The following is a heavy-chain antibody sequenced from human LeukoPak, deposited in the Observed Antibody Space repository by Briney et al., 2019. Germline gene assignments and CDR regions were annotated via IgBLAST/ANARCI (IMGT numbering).Heavy chain of an antibody. CDR2: IYYSGST. CDR3: ARDKAGYNDY. Sequence: PSETLSLTCTVSGGSISSYYWSWIRQPPGKGLEWIGYIYYSGSTTYNPSLKSRVSISVDTSKNQFSLRLSSVTAAETAVYYCARDKAGYNDYWGQGTRVTVSS. J-gene: IGHJ4*02. CDR1: GGSISSYY. D-gene: IGHD5-24*01. V-gene: IGHV4-59*01.